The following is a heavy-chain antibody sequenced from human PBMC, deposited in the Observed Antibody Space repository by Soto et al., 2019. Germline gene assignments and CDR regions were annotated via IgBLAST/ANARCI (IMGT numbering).Heavy chain of an antibody. V-gene: IGHV4-30-4*01. D-gene: IGHD3-3*01. CDR3: ANAPVSITIFGVSGMDV. CDR2: IYYSGST. CDR1: GGSINNGDYY. J-gene: IGHJ6*02. Sequence: PSETLSLTCTVSGGSINNGDYYWSWIRQPKGKRLAWLGYIYYSGSTYYYPSLKSRVTISVDTSKNQFSLNLSSVTAADTAVYYCANAPVSITIFGVSGMDVLGRGTTVTVSS.